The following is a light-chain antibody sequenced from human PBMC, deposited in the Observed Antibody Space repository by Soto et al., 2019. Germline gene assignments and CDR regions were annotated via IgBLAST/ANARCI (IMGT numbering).Light chain of an antibody. CDR2: AAS. Sequence: DIKLTQSPSFLSASVGDRVTITCRASQGISSYLAWYQQKPGNAPKLLIYAASTLQSGVPSRFNGSGSGTEFTLTISSLQPEDFANYYCQQLNRYPITFGQGTRLEI. CDR1: QGISSY. V-gene: IGKV1-9*01. CDR3: QQLNRYPIT. J-gene: IGKJ5*01.